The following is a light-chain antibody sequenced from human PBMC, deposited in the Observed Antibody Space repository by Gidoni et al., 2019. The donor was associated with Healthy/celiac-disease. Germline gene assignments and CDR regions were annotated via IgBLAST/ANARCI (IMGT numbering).Light chain of an antibody. J-gene: IGLJ2*01. V-gene: IGLV2-14*03. Sequence: QSALTQPASVAGSPGQSITISCTGTSSDLGVYNYVSWYQQHPDNAPKLIIYDVSYRPSGISNRFSGSKSGNTASLTISGLQGEDEADYYCSSYTGSSTGFGGGTKLTVL. CDR1: SSDLGVYNY. CDR2: DVS. CDR3: SSYTGSSTG.